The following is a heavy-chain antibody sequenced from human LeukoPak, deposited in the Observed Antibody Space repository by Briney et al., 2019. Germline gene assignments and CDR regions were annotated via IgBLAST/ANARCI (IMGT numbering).Heavy chain of an antibody. CDR2: INSDGSST. V-gene: IGHV3-74*01. Sequence: PGGSLRLSCAASGFTFSSYWMHWVRQAPGKGLVWVSRINSDGSSTSYADSVKGQFTISRDNAKNTLYLQMNSLRAEDTAVYYCARDFEYCSSTSCPYYYYYMDVWGKGTTVTVSS. CDR1: GFTFSSYW. D-gene: IGHD2-2*01. J-gene: IGHJ6*03. CDR3: ARDFEYCSSTSCPYYYYYMDV.